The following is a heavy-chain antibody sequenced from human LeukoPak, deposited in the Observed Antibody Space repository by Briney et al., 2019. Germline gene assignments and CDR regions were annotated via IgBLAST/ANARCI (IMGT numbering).Heavy chain of an antibody. V-gene: IGHV1-69*05. D-gene: IGHD3-3*01. J-gene: IGHJ4*02. CDR1: GGTFSSYA. Sequence: ASVKVSCKASGGTFSSYAISWVRQAPGQGLEWMGGIIPIFGTANYAQKFQGRVTITTDESTSTAYMELSSLRSEDTAVYYCASAPGSSLECPHWGQGTLVTVSS. CDR3: ASAPGSSLECPH. CDR2: IIPIFGTA.